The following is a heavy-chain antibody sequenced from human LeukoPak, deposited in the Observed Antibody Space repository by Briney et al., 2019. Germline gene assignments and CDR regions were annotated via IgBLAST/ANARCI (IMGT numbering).Heavy chain of an antibody. V-gene: IGHV3-33*06. CDR3: AKDREGYYYDSSGYPDY. CDR2: IWYDGSNK. Sequence: GGSLRLSCAASGFTFSSYGMHWVRQAPGKGLEWVAVIWYDGSNKYYADSVKGRFTISRDNSKNTLYLQMNSLRAEDTAVYYCAKDREGYYYDSSGYPDYWGQGTLVTVSS. CDR1: GFTFSSYG. D-gene: IGHD3-22*01. J-gene: IGHJ4*02.